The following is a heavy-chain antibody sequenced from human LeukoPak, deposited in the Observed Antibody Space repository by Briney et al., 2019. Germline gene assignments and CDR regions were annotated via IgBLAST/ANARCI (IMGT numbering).Heavy chain of an antibody. Sequence: GGSLRLSCAASGYRFSPYWMSWVRQTPGKGLEWVASISDGGRATYYGDSVKGRFTISRDNSKNTLSLQVSSLRTEDTAVYYCAKDRYSYAFEYSDSWGQGTLVTVSS. CDR2: ISDGGRAT. J-gene: IGHJ4*02. V-gene: IGHV3-7*01. D-gene: IGHD5-18*01. CDR1: GYRFSPYW. CDR3: AKDRYSYAFEYSDS.